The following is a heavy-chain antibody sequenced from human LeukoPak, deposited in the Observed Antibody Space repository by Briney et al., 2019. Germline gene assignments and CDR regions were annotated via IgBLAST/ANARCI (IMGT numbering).Heavy chain of an antibody. Sequence: SETLSLTCAVYGGSFSGYYWSWIRQPPGKGLEWIGEINHSGSTNYNPSLKSRVTISVDTSKNQFSLKLGSVTAADTAVYYRARDPGIAVADNFDYWGQGTLVTVSS. CDR1: GGSFSGYY. CDR2: INHSGST. D-gene: IGHD6-19*01. V-gene: IGHV4-34*01. J-gene: IGHJ4*02. CDR3: ARDPGIAVADNFDY.